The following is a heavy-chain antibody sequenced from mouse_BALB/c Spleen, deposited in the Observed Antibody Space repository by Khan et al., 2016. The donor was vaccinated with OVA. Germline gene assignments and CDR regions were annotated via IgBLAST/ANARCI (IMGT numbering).Heavy chain of an antibody. J-gene: IGHJ3*01. CDR2: INPSTGYT. Sequence: QVRLQQSGAELAKPGASVKMSCKASGYTFTSYWMHWVKQRPGQGLEWIGYINPSTGYTEYNQRFKDKATLTVDKSSSTAYMQLSSLTSEESAVYYCANHGSSSAWLTYWGQGTLVTVSA. CDR1: GYTFTSYW. D-gene: IGHD1-1*01. CDR3: ANHGSSSAWLTY. V-gene: IGHV1-7*01.